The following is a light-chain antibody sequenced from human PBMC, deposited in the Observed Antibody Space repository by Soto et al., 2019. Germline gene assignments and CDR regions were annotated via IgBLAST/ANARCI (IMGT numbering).Light chain of an antibody. CDR3: MQSTQDPWT. J-gene: IGKJ1*01. Sequence: DIVMTQTPLSSPVTLGQPASISCRSSQSLVHSNGDTYLIWLQQRPRQTPRLLIYKISNRLSGVPDRFSGSGAGKAFTLKISRVEAEDVGVYYCMQSTQDPWTFGHGTRVEIK. CDR2: KIS. CDR1: QSLVHSNGDTY. V-gene: IGKV2-24*01.